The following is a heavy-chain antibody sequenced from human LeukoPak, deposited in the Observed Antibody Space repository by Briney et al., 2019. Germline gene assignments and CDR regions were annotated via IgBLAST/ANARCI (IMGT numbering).Heavy chain of an antibody. CDR1: GGSISSNF. Sequence: SETLSLTCTVSGGSISSNFWSWIRQPPGKGLEYIGYIYNSGTTNYNPSLTSRVTISVDTSKNQLSLKLSSVTAADTAVYYCAKSFSETERATITAYWGQGTLVTVSS. J-gene: IGHJ4*02. CDR3: AKSFSETERATITAY. D-gene: IGHD5-24*01. V-gene: IGHV4-59*01. CDR2: IYNSGTT.